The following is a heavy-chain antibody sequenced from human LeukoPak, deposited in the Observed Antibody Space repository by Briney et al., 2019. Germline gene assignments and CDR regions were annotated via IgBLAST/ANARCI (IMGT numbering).Heavy chain of an antibody. Sequence: PGGSLRLSSAASGFTFSSYAMSWGRQAPGKGLEWVSAISGSGGSTYYAASVKGRFTISRDNSKNTLYLQMNSLRAEDTAVYYCAKDRGTPDFIVVVPAAMDYWGQGTLVTVSS. CDR2: ISGSGGST. D-gene: IGHD2-2*01. V-gene: IGHV3-23*01. CDR1: GFTFSSYA. J-gene: IGHJ4*02. CDR3: AKDRGTPDFIVVVPAAMDY.